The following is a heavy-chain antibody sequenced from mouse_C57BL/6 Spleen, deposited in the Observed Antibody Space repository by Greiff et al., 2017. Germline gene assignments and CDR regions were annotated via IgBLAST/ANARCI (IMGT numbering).Heavy chain of an antibody. CDR2: IDPSDSYT. CDR1: GYTFTSYW. V-gene: IGHV1-59*01. Sequence: QVQLQQPGAELVRPGTSVKLSCKASGYTFTSYWMHWVKQRPGQGLEWIGVIDPSDSYTNYNQKFKGKATLTVDTSSSTAYMQLSSLTSEDSAVYYCARERTRYFDYWDQGTTLTVSS. J-gene: IGHJ2*01. CDR3: ARERTRYFDY.